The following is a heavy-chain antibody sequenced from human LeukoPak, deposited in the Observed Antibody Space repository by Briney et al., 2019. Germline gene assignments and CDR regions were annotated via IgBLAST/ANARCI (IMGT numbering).Heavy chain of an antibody. Sequence: SETLSLTCAVYGGSFSGYYWSWIRQPPGKGLEWIGEINHSGSTYYNPSLKSRVTISVDTSKNQFSLKLSSVTAADTAVYYCAGLRRPSGHFDYWGQGTLVTVSS. CDR3: AGLRRPSGHFDY. V-gene: IGHV4-34*01. CDR1: GGSFSGYY. CDR2: INHSGST. J-gene: IGHJ4*02. D-gene: IGHD5-12*01.